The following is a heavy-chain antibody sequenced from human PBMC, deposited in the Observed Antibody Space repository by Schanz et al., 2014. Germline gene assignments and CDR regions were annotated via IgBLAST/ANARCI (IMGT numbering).Heavy chain of an antibody. V-gene: IGHV3-30*18. Sequence: QVQLVESGGGVVQPGRSLRLSCAASGFTFSSYGMHWVRQAPGKGLEWVAAMSYDGSIKYYGDSVKGRFIISRDNSKNTLYLHMNILRSEDTAVYYCAKDSTHIDIVLVPTAIDYWGQGTLVTVSS. CDR1: GFTFSSYG. CDR3: AKDSTHIDIVLVPTAIDY. J-gene: IGHJ4*02. D-gene: IGHD2-2*01. CDR2: MSYDGSIK.